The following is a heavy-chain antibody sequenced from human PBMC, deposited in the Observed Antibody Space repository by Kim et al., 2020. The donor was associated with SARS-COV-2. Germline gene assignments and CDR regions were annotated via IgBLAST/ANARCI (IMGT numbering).Heavy chain of an antibody. CDR3: ARESARSTGTDFDY. Sequence: ASVKVSCKTSGYTFDSYAMHWVRQAPGQRLEWIGWINAGNSNTIYSQKFQGRVTISRDTSTSSTYMELTSLTSEDSATYCCARESARSTGTDFDYWGQGTLVTVS. CDR2: INAGNSNT. V-gene: IGHV1-3*01. D-gene: IGHD1-1*01. J-gene: IGHJ4*02. CDR1: GYTFDSYA.